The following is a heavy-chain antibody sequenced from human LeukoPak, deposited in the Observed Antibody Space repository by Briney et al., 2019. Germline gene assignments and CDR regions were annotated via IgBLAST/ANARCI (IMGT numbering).Heavy chain of an antibody. D-gene: IGHD2-2*01. J-gene: IGHJ6*02. Sequence: GGSLRLSCAASGFTFSSYAMHWVRQAPGKGLEWLAVISYDGSNKYYADSVKGRFTISRDNSKNTLYLQMNSLRAEDTAVYYCAREGTYCSSTSCRGGTNYYYSMDVWGQGTTVTVSS. CDR1: GFTFSSYA. V-gene: IGHV3-30-3*01. CDR2: ISYDGSNK. CDR3: AREGTYCSSTSCRGGTNYYYSMDV.